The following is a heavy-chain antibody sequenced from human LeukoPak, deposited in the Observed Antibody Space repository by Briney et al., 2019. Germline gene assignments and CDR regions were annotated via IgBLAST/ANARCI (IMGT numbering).Heavy chain of an antibody. CDR2: ISRSATTI. Sequence: PGGSLRLSCAASGFTFSSYEMNWVRQAPGKGLEWVSSISRSATTIYYADSVKGRFTISRDNAKNSLYLQMSSLRAEDTAVYFCARVGALSSSWLLYWGQGTLVTVSS. CDR1: GFTFSSYE. CDR3: ARVGALSSSWLLY. J-gene: IGHJ4*02. V-gene: IGHV3-48*03. D-gene: IGHD6-13*01.